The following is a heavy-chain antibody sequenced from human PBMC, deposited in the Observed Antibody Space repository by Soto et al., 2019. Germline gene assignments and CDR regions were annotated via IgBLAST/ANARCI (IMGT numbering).Heavy chain of an antibody. V-gene: IGHV5-51*01. D-gene: IGHD6-25*01. CDR2: IYPGDSDT. CDR3: ESLKAVAAFDI. Sequence: GESLKISCKGSGYSFTSYWIGWVRQMPGKGLEWMGIIYPGDSDTRYSPSFQGQVTISADKSIGTAYLQWSSLKASDTAMYYCESLKAVAAFDIWGQGTMVTVSS. CDR1: GYSFTSYW. J-gene: IGHJ3*02.